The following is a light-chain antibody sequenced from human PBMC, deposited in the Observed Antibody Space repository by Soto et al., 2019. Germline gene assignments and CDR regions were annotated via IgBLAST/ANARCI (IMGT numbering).Light chain of an antibody. CDR3: SSYTRSETHI. J-gene: IGLJ2*01. V-gene: IGLV2-14*03. Sequence: QSALTQPASVSGSPGQSITISCTGTINDIGGYNYVSWYQQHPGKVPKLLIYDVSNRPSGVSGRFSGSKSGNTTSLTIAGLQADDEADYHCSSYTRSETHIFGVGTKLTVL. CDR1: INDIGGYNY. CDR2: DVS.